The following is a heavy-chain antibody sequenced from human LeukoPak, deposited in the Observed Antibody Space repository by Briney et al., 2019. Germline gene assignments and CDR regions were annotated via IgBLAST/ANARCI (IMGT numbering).Heavy chain of an antibody. CDR3: ARDLYYAPYNV. Sequence: GGSLRLSCAASGFTVSSNYMSWVRQAPGKGLEWVSIIYSGGSTYYADSVKGRFTISRDNSKNTLYLQMNSLRAEDTAVYYCARDLYYAPYNVWGQGTTVTVSS. V-gene: IGHV3-53*01. CDR2: IYSGGST. CDR1: GFTVSSNY. D-gene: IGHD2-2*01. J-gene: IGHJ6*02.